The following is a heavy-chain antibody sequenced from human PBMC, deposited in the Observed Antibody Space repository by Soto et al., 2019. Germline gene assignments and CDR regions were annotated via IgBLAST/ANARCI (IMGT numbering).Heavy chain of an antibody. D-gene: IGHD3-10*02. CDR3: ARDVRSRRYDL. Sequence: QVQLVESGGGVVQPGRSLRLSCAASGFTFRNYGMHWVRQAPGKGLEWLAVIWYDGSNKYYADSVKGRFTISRDNSKITLYLQMNSLRAEDTAVYYCARDVRSRRYDLWGQGTLVTVSS. CDR1: GFTFRNYG. J-gene: IGHJ5*02. CDR2: IWYDGSNK. V-gene: IGHV3-33*01.